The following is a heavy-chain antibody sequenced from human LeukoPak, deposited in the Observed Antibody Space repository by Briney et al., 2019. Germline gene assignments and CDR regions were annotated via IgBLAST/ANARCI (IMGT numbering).Heavy chain of an antibody. J-gene: IGHJ5*02. CDR3: ARGDFGVVITYSWFDP. V-gene: IGHV3-30*04. D-gene: IGHD3-3*01. CDR1: GFTFSKYT. Sequence: GGSLRLSCAASGFTFSKYTIHWVRQAPGKGLEWVAVTSNDGSNKYYADSVKGRFTISRDNSKNTLYLQMDSLRAEDTAVYYCARGDFGVVITYSWFDPWGQGTLVTVSS. CDR2: TSNDGSNK.